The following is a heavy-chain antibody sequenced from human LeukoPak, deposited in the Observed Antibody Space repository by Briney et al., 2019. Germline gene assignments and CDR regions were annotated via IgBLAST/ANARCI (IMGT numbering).Heavy chain of an antibody. J-gene: IGHJ6*03. Sequence: ASVKVSCKASGYTFTSYGISWVRQAPGQGLEWMGWISAYNGNTNYAQKLQGRVTMTTDTSTSTAYTELRSLRSDDTAMYYCARDTYSSGWYMDYYYYYYMDVWGKGTTVTVSS. CDR1: GYTFTSYG. CDR3: ARDTYSSGWYMDYYYYYYMDV. V-gene: IGHV1-18*01. D-gene: IGHD6-19*01. CDR2: ISAYNGNT.